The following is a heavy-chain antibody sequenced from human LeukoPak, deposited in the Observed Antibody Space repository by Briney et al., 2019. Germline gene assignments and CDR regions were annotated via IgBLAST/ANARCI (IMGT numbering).Heavy chain of an antibody. CDR3: ARKDGDY. CDR2: INHSGST. V-gene: IGHV4-34*01. CDR1: GGSFSGYY. J-gene: IGHJ4*02. Sequence: SETLSLTCAVYGGSFSGYYWSWTRQPPGKGLEWIGEINHSGSTNYNPSLKSRVTISVDTSKNQFSLKLSSVTAADTAMYYCARKDGDYWGQGTLVTVSS.